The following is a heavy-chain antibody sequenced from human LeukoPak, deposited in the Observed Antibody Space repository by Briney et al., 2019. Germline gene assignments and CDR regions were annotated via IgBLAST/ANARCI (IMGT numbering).Heavy chain of an antibody. CDR1: GFSFSSYW. CDR3: ARGGGHLDC. V-gene: IGHV3-7*03. J-gene: IGHJ4*02. D-gene: IGHD4-23*01. CDR2: IKQDGSDK. Sequence: GGSLRLSCAASGFSFSSYWMSWVRQAPGKGLEWVANIKQDGSDKYYLTSVRGRFTISRGNAKNSLFLQMNSLRVEDTAVYYCARGGGHLDCWGQETLVTVSS.